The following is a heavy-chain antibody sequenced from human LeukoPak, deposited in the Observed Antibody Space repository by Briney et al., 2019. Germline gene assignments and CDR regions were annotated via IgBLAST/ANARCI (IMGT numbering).Heavy chain of an antibody. J-gene: IGHJ3*02. CDR1: GFSLSTSGMC. CDR3: ARTVTTTDAFDI. CDR2: IDWDDDK. Sequence: SGPTLVKPTQTLALTFTFSGFSLSTSGMCVSWIRQPPVKALEWLARIDWDDDKYYSTSLKTRLTISSDTSKHQVILTMTNMDPVDTASYYCARTVTTTDAFDIWGQGTTVTVSS. D-gene: IGHD4-17*01. V-gene: IGHV2-70*11.